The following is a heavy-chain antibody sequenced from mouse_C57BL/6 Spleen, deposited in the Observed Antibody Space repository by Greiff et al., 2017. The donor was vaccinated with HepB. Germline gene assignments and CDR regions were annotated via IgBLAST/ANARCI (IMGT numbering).Heavy chain of an antibody. D-gene: IGHD2-2*01. J-gene: IGHJ4*01. Sequence: VQLQQSGPELVKPGASVKISCKASGYSFTGYYMNWVKQSPEKSLEWIGELNPSTGGTTSNQKFKAKATLTVDKSSITAYMQLKSLTSEDSAVYYFARTTLVTRIAMDYWGHGTSVTVSS. CDR1: GYSFTGYY. CDR2: LNPSTGGT. V-gene: IGHV1-42*01. CDR3: ARTTLVTRIAMDY.